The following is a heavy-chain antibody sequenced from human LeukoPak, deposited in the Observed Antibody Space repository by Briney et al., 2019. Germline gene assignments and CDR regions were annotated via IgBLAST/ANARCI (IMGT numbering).Heavy chain of an antibody. CDR3: ARGQPKTYYYDSSGYSGGY. V-gene: IGHV1-8*01. D-gene: IGHD3-22*01. Sequence: ASVKVSYKASGYTFTSYDINWVRQATGQGLEWMGWMNPNSGDTGYAQKFQGRVTMTRNTSISTAYMELSSLRSEDTAVYYCARGQPKTYYYDSSGYSGGYWGQGTLVTVSS. CDR2: MNPNSGDT. CDR1: GYTFTSYD. J-gene: IGHJ4*02.